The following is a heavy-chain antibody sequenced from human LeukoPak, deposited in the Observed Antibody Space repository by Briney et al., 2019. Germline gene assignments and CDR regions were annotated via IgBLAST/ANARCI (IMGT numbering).Heavy chain of an antibody. D-gene: IGHD3-16*01. CDR2: IGGPAET. V-gene: IGHV3-23*01. J-gene: IGHJ4*02. CDR1: GFSFDVHA. CDR3: AKDWTSHNGVYDCLDF. Sequence: GGSLRLSYAASGFSFDVHAMTWVRQAPGKGPEWVATIGGPAETFYADSVRGRFTISRDNSRYTLYLQMNRLRAEDSALYYCAKDWTSHNGVYDCLDFWGQGTQVTVSS.